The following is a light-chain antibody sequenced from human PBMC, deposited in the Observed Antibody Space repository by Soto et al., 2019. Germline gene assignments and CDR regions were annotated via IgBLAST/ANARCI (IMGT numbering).Light chain of an antibody. CDR2: DTS. CDR3: QQHGDYRT. CDR1: QTISSY. Sequence: EILLTQSPATLSLSPGERATLSCRASQTISSYLAWYQHRPGQAPRLLIYDTSNRATGIPARFSGSGSGTDFTLTISRLEPEDFAVYYCQQHGDYRTFGEGTKVDIK. J-gene: IGKJ4*01. V-gene: IGKV3-11*01.